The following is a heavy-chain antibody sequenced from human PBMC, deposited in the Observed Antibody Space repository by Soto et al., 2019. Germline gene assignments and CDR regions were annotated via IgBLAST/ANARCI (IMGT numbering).Heavy chain of an antibody. D-gene: IGHD6-13*01. CDR3: AHHIAAAIPLDN. J-gene: IGHJ4*02. CDR1: GFSFRSNGVG. Sequence: QITLKESGPTLVKPTQTLTLTCTFSGFSFRSNGVGVGWIRQPPGKALEWLALIYWNDDKRYSPSLNSRLTITQDISESQVVLRMTNMDPGDTATYYCAHHIAAAIPLDNWGQGTLVRVSS. V-gene: IGHV2-5*01. CDR2: IYWNDDK.